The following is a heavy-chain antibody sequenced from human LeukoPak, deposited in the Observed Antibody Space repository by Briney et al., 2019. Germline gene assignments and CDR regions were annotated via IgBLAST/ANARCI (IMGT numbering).Heavy chain of an antibody. J-gene: IGHJ4*02. CDR1: GFTVSSNY. D-gene: IGHD3-22*01. CDR3: ARDRYYDSSGPLDY. V-gene: IGHV3-53*05. CDR2: IYAGGST. Sequence: GTSLRLSCVASGFTVSSNYMSWVRQAPGKGLEWVSVIYAGGSTYYADSVKGRFTISRDNSKNTLYLQMNSLRAEDTAVYYCARDRYYDSSGPLDYWGQGTLVTVSS.